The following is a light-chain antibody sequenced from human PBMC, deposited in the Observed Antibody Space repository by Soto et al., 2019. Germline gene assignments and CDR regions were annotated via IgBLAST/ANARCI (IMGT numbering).Light chain of an antibody. CDR3: SSYTSSSASVV. CDR1: SSDVGGYNY. J-gene: IGLJ2*01. CDR2: DVT. Sequence: QSALTQPASVSGSPGQSITISCTGTSSDVGGYNYVSWYQQHPGKAPKLMIYDVTHRSSGISDRFSGSKSGNTASLTISGLQSEDAADYYCSSYTSSSASVVFGGGTKLTVL. V-gene: IGLV2-14*01.